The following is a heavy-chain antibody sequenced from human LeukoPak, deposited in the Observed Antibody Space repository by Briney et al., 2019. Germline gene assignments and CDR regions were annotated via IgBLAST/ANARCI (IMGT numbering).Heavy chain of an antibody. CDR3: AGEYSSGWYVSWFDP. CDR1: GYTFTSYY. CDR2: INPSGGST. D-gene: IGHD6-19*01. Sequence: ASVKVSCKASGYTFTSYYMHRVRQAPGQGLEWMGIINPSGGSTSYAQKFQGRVTMTRDMSTSTVYMELSSLRSEDTAVYYCAGEYSSGWYVSWFDPWGQGTLVTVSS. V-gene: IGHV1-46*01. J-gene: IGHJ5*02.